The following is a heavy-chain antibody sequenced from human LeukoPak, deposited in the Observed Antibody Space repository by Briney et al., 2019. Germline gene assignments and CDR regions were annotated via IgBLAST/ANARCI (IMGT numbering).Heavy chain of an antibody. V-gene: IGHV3-23*01. CDR3: AKAGSMATPTPYYFDY. CDR1: GFTFSNYA. CDR2: FSGSGAST. J-gene: IGHJ4*02. D-gene: IGHD5-24*01. Sequence: GGSLRLSCAASGFTFSNYAVSWVRQAPGKGLEWVSAFSGSGASTYYADSVKGRFTISRDNSKNTLYLQMNSLRAEDTAVYYCAKAGSMATPTPYYFDYWGQGTLVTVSS.